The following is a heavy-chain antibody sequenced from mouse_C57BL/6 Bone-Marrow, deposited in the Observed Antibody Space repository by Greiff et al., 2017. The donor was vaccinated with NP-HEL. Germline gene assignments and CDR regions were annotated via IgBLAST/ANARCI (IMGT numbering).Heavy chain of an antibody. CDR2: ISDGGSYT. Sequence: EVKLMESGGGLVKPGGSLKLSCAASGFTFSSYAMSWVRQTPEKRLEWVATISDGGSYTYYPDNVKGRFTISRDNAKNNLYLQMSHLKSEDTAMYYCARPFAYWGQGTLVTVSA. CDR1: GFTFSSYA. J-gene: IGHJ3*01. CDR3: ARPFAY. V-gene: IGHV5-4*03.